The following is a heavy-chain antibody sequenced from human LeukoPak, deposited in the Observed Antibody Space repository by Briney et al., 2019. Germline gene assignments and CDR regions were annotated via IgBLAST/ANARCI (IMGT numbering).Heavy chain of an antibody. Sequence: GGSLRLSCAASEFSFSSCYYNWVRQAPGRGLEWVSSISCSGNLIYYADSVKGRFTVSRDNSKNSVHLQMDSLRVADTGVYYCARGVTGTAYGNWFDPWGQGSPVTVSS. CDR1: EFSFSSCY. D-gene: IGHD6-19*01. J-gene: IGHJ5*02. CDR2: ISCSGNLI. V-gene: IGHV3-21*01. CDR3: ARGVTGTAYGNWFDP.